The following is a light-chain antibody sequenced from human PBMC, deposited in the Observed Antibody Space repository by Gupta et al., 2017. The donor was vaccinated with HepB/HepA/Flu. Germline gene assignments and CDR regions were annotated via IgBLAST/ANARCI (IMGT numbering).Light chain of an antibody. Sequence: VFTLSTGTLSLSPGERATLTCRTSQSVSSSYLAWYQQKPGQAPRLLIYGASSRATGIPDRFSGSGSGTDFTLTISRLEPEDFAVYYCQQYGSSRWTFGQGTKVEIK. CDR3: QQYGSSRWT. CDR1: QSVSSSY. V-gene: IGKV3-20*01. CDR2: GAS. J-gene: IGKJ1*01.